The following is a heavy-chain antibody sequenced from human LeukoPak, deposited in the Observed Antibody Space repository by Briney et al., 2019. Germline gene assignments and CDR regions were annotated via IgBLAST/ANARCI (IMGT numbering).Heavy chain of an antibody. CDR1: GFTFNTYA. Sequence: GGSLRLSCAASGFTFNTYAMSWVRQAPGKGLEWVSTISGIGGTTYYADSVKGRFTISRDNSKNTLYLQLNSLRAEDTALYYCAKDFKDYWGQGTLVTVSS. J-gene: IGHJ4*02. CDR2: ISGIGGTT. V-gene: IGHV3-23*01. CDR3: AKDFKDY.